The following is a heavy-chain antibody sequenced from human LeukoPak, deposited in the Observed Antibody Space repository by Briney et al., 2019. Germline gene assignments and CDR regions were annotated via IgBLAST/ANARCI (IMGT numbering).Heavy chain of an antibody. D-gene: IGHD3-9*01. CDR2: ISSSGSTI. CDR3: ARGGDDILTGYHYY. CDR1: GFTFSSYE. Sequence: PGGSLRLSCAASGFTFSSYEMNWVRQAPGKGLEWVSYISSSGSTIYYADSVKGRFTISRDNAKNSLYLQMNSLRAEDTAVYYCARGGDDILTGYHYYWGQGTLVTVSS. V-gene: IGHV3-48*03. J-gene: IGHJ4*02.